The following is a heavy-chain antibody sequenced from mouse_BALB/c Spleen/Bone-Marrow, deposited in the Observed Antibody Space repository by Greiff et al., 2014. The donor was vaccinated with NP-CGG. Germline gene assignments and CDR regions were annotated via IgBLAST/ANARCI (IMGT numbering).Heavy chain of an antibody. CDR3: ARYDGYFDY. Sequence: VKLQESGAELVRPGTSVKVSRKASGYAFTDYLMEWLKQRPGQGLEWIGVINPGSGSTNYNEKFKDKATLTADKSSSTAYMQLSSLTSDDSAVYFCARYDGYFDYWGQGTILTVSS. J-gene: IGHJ2*01. D-gene: IGHD2-3*01. CDR2: INPGSGST. CDR1: GYAFTDYL. V-gene: IGHV1-54*01.